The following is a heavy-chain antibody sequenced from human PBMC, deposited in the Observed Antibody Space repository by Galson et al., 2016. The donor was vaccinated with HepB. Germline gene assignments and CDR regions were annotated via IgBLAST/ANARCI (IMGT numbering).Heavy chain of an antibody. V-gene: IGHV1-58*01. CDR2: IVVGSGST. D-gene: IGHD3-9*01. Sequence: SVKVSCKASEFTSSGSALHWVRQAPGQRLEWIGWIVVGSGSTNYAQKFHERVTITRDMSTSTTHMEVSSLRSEDTAVYYCAVEVLIGHAHFDYWGLGTLVTVSS. J-gene: IGHJ4*02. CDR3: AVEVLIGHAHFDY. CDR1: EFTSSGSA.